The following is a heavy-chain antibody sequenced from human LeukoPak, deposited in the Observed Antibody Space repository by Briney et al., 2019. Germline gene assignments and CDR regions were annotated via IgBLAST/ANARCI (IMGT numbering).Heavy chain of an antibody. CDR2: IYYSGNT. CDR1: GGSISSGVYS. V-gene: IGHV4-30-4*07. D-gene: IGHD3-10*01. Sequence: SSETLSLTCAVSGGSISSGVYSWSWIRQPPGKGLEWIGYIYYSGNTYYNPSLKSRVTISVDTSKNQFSLKLSSVTAADTAVYFCARVTMVRGVIGSHYYYYMDVWGKGTTVTISS. J-gene: IGHJ6*03. CDR3: ARVTMVRGVIGSHYYYYMDV.